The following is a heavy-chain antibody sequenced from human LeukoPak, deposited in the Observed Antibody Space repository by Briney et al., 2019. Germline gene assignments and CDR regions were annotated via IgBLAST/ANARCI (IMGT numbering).Heavy chain of an antibody. CDR2: ISAYNGNT. V-gene: IGHV1-18*01. CDR1: GYTFTSYG. CDR3: ARDPEDSSSSGVDWLDP. J-gene: IGHJ5*02. Sequence: GASVKVSCKASGYTFTSYGISWVRQAPGQGLEWMGWISAYNGNTNYAQKLQGRVTMTTDTSTSTAYMELRSLRSDDTAVYYCARDPEDSSSSGVDWLDPWGQGTLVTVSS. D-gene: IGHD6-6*01.